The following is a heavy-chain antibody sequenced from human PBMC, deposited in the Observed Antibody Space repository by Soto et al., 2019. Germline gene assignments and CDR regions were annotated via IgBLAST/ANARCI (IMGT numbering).Heavy chain of an antibody. Sequence: QVQLVESGGNVVQPGRSLRLSCAASGLTFHRHGMHWVRQAPGKGLEWVAVISFDGLNKYYADSVKGRFTISRDNSNATLYLQMNTVRAEDTAVYYCAQDRSGSFPFYYGMDVWGQGTTVTVSS. CDR3: AQDRSGSFPFYYGMDV. CDR1: GLTFHRHG. V-gene: IGHV3-30*18. D-gene: IGHD1-26*01. J-gene: IGHJ6*02. CDR2: ISFDGLNK.